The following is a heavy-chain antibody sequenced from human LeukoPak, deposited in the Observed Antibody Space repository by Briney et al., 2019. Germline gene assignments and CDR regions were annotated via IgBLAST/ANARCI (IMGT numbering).Heavy chain of an antibody. J-gene: IGHJ6*02. CDR1: GGTFSSYA. V-gene: IGHV1-69*13. Sequence: GASVKVSCKASGGTFSSYAISWVRQAPGQGLEWMGGIIPIFGTANYAQKFQGRVTITADESTSTAYMELSSLRSEDTAVYYCARESGSYPFYCGMDVWGQGTTVTVSS. D-gene: IGHD3-10*01. CDR2: IIPIFGTA. CDR3: ARESGSYPFYCGMDV.